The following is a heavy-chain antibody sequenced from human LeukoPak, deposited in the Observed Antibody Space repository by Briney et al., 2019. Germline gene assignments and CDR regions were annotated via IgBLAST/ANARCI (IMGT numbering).Heavy chain of an antibody. CDR1: GFTFSSYG. CDR3: ARSDYFDY. CDR2: IWYDGSSK. J-gene: IGHJ4*02. Sequence: PGRSLRLSCAASGFTFSSYGMHCVRQAPGKGLEWVAVIWYDGSSKYYADSVKGRFTISRDNSKNTLYLQMNSLRAEDTAVYYCARSDYFDYWGQGTLVTVSS. V-gene: IGHV3-33*01.